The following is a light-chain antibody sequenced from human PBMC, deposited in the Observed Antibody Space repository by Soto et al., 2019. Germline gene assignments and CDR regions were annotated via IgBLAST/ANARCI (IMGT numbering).Light chain of an antibody. J-gene: IGKJ5*01. CDR1: HSVRSD. Sequence: EMFFTDAPCPAVVSPGDRATLSRRGSHSVRSDLAWYQQKPGQSPRLLIFDASTRATGIQARFSGSGSGTEFTLTISNLQSEDFAVYYFHQYNKGNPITFGQGTRLEIK. CDR3: HQYNKGNPIT. CDR2: DAS. V-gene: IGKV3-15*01.